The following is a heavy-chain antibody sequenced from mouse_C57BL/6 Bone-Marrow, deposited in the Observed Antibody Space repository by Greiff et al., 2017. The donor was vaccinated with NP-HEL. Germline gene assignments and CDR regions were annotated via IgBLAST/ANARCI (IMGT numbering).Heavy chain of an antibody. CDR3: TREHYYGSRGDYFDY. J-gene: IGHJ2*01. CDR2: IDPETGGT. D-gene: IGHD1-1*01. CDR1: GYTFTDYE. V-gene: IGHV1-15*01. Sequence: VKLVESGAELERPGASVTLSCKASGYTFTDYEMHWVKQTPVHGLEWIGAIDPETGGTAYNQKFKGKAILTADKSSSTAYMELRSLTSEDSAVYYCTREHYYGSRGDYFDYWGQGTTLTVSS.